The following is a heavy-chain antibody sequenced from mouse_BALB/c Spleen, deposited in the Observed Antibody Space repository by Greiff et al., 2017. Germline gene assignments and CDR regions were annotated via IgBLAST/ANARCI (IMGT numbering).Heavy chain of an antibody. V-gene: IGHV3-6*02. J-gene: IGHJ2*01. D-gene: IGHD1-1*01. CDR2: ISYDGSN. CDR3: ARDTGRGDY. Sequence: VQLKQSGPGLVKPSQSLSLTCSVTGYSITSGYYWNWIRQFPGNKLEWMGYISYDGSNNYNPSLKNRISITRDTSKNQFFLKLNSVTTEDTATYYCARDTGRGDYWGQGTTLTVSS. CDR1: GYSITSGYY.